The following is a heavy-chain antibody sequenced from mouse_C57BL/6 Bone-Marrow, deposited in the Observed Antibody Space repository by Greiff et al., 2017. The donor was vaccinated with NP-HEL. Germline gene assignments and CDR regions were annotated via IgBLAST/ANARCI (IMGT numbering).Heavy chain of an antibody. CDR1: GYTFTGYW. J-gene: IGHJ4*01. CDR3: ASFLYYYAMDY. Sequence: QVQLQQSGAELMKPGASVKLSCKATGYTFTGYWIEWVKQRPGHGLEWIGEILPGSGSTNYNEKFKGKATFTADTSSNTAYMHLSSLTTEDSAIYYCASFLYYYAMDYWGQGTSVTVSS. CDR2: ILPGSGST. V-gene: IGHV1-9*01.